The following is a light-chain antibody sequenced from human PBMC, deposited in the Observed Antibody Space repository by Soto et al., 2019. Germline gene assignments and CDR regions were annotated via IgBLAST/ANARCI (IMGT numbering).Light chain of an antibody. CDR3: QQYGYSPIT. CDR1: QSISDT. CDR2: AAS. Sequence: EKVMKQSPATLSVSPGERATLSCRASQSISDTLAWYQQKPGQAPRLLIYAASSRATGSPDRFSVGGSGTDFTLTISRLENEDFAVYYCQQYGYSPITFCQGTRLEIK. V-gene: IGKV3-20*01. J-gene: IGKJ5*01.